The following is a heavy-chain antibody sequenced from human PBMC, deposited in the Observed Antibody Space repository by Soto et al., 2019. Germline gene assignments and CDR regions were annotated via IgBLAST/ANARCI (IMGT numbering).Heavy chain of an antibody. CDR1: GYTFTSYG. J-gene: IGHJ6*02. CDR3: ARDFPRYCSSTSCPSLYYYYGMDV. V-gene: IGHV1-18*01. D-gene: IGHD2-2*01. Sequence: QVQLVQSGAEVKKPGASVKVSCKASGYTFTSYGIIWVRQAPGQGLEWMGWISAYNGNTNYAQKLQGRVTMTTDTSTSTAYMELRSLRSDDTAVYYCARDFPRYCSSTSCPSLYYYYGMDVWGQGTTVTVSS. CDR2: ISAYNGNT.